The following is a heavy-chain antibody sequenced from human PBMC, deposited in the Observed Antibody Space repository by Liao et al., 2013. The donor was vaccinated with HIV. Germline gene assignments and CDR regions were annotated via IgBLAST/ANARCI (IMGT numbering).Heavy chain of an antibody. V-gene: IGHV4-34*01. D-gene: IGHD4-23*01. Sequence: QVQLQQWGAGLLKPSETLSLTCAVYGGSFSGYYWSWIRQPPGKGLEWIGEINHSGSTNSNPSLKSRVALSVATSKNQFSLKLSSVTAADTAVYCCARGRWADAFDIWGQGTMVTVSS. CDR2: INHSGST. J-gene: IGHJ3*02. CDR3: ARGRWADAFDI. CDR1: GGSFSGYY.